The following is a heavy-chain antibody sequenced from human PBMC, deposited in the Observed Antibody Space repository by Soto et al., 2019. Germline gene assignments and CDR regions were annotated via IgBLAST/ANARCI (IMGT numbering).Heavy chain of an antibody. Sequence: GGSLRFSCSASGCPFCSYAMHWVRHAPGKGLEYVSAIISNGGSTYYADSVKGRFTISRDNSRNTLYLQMSSPRAAYRAVYYSVKRTAWALLKGGWCDTWGQGTLVTVSS. D-gene: IGHD1-26*01. CDR3: VKRTAWALLKGGWCDT. CDR2: IISNGGST. CDR1: GCPFCSYA. V-gene: IGHV3-64D*06. J-gene: IGHJ5*02.